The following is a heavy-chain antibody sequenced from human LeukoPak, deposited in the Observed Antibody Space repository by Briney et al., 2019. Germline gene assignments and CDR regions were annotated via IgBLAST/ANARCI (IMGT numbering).Heavy chain of an antibody. CDR2: ISSSGTTV. J-gene: IGHJ4*02. D-gene: IGHD6-19*01. CDR3: ARESAWSFDY. V-gene: IGHV3-11*01. CDR1: GFTVSSNY. Sequence: PGGSLRLSCAASGFTVSSNYMSWIRQAPGKGLEWVSYISSSGTTVYYADSVKGRFTISRDNAKNSLYLQMNSLRAEDTAVYYCARESAWSFDYWGQGTLVTVSS.